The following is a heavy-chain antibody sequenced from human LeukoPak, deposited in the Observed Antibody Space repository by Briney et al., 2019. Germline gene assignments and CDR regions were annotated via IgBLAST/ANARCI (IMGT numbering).Heavy chain of an antibody. D-gene: IGHD3-16*02. CDR3: ARDENGYVWGSFRA. Sequence: SETLSLTCPVSGGSISSYYWSWIRQPPGKGLEWIGYIYYSGSTNSNPSVKGRVTMSFATSKSKFSLKLSSVTAADTAAYYCARDENGYVWGSFRAWGQGTLVTVSS. CDR2: IYYSGST. J-gene: IGHJ5*02. V-gene: IGHV4-59*12. CDR1: GGSISSYY.